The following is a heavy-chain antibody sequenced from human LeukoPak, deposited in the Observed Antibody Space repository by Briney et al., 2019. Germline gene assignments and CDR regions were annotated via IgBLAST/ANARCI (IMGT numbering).Heavy chain of an antibody. D-gene: IGHD4-17*01. CDR1: GFSLSTSGVG. CDR3: AHTEDYGDYLQYFQH. Sequence: SGPTLVNPTQTLTLTCTFSGFSLSTSGVGVGWIRQPPGKALEWLALIYWNDDKRYSPSLKSRLTITKATSKNQVVLTMTNMDPVDTATYYCAHTEDYGDYLQYFQHWGQGTLVTVSS. CDR2: IYWNDDK. V-gene: IGHV2-5*01. J-gene: IGHJ1*01.